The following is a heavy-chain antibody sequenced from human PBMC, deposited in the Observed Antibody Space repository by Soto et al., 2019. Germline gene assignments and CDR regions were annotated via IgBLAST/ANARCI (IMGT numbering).Heavy chain of an antibody. CDR2: INPSGGST. V-gene: IGHV1-46*01. Sequence: ASVKVSCKASGYTFTSYCMHWVRQAPGQGLEWMGIINPSGGSTSYAQKFQGRVTITRDTSASTAYMELSSLRSEDTAVYYCARASYGDYGYYYYGMDVWGQGTTVTVSS. CDR3: ARASYGDYGYYYYGMDV. CDR1: GYTFTSYC. D-gene: IGHD4-17*01. J-gene: IGHJ6*02.